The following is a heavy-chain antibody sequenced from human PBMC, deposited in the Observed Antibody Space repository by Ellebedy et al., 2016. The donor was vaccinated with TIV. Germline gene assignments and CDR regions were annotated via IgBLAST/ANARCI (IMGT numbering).Heavy chain of an antibody. D-gene: IGHD3-10*01. CDR1: GVSISTNDW. CDR3: AKDRGGTKGDFFDY. Sequence: MPSETLSLTCTVSGVSISTNDWWSWVRQPPGKGLEWIGEIYHGGTSNYNPSLKSRVIISVDKSNNQFSMKLSSVTAADTAVYYCAKDRGGTKGDFFDYWGQGTLVTVSS. J-gene: IGHJ4*02. CDR2: IYHGGTS. V-gene: IGHV4-4*02.